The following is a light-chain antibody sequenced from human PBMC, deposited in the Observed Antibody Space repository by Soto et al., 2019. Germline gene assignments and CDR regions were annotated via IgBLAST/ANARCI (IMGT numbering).Light chain of an antibody. CDR1: QSISSW. CDR3: QQYNDNWT. J-gene: IGKJ1*01. V-gene: IGKV1-5*03. Sequence: DIQMTQSPSTLSASVGDRVTITCRASQSISSWLAWHQQKPGKAPRLLIDKASNLESGVPSRFSGSGSGTEFTLTITSLQPDDSATYYCQQYNDNWTFGQGTKVEIK. CDR2: KAS.